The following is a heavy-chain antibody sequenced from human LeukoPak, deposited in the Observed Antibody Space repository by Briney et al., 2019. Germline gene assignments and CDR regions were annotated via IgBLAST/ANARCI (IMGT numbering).Heavy chain of an antibody. D-gene: IGHD1-26*01. J-gene: IGHJ4*02. CDR3: AREPRPVGATSFGYYFDY. CDR1: GYTFTSYY. CDR2: INPSGGST. Sequence: ASVKVSCKASGYTFTSYYMHWVRQAPGQGLEWMGIINPSGGSTSYAQKFQGRVTMTRDTSTSTVYMELSSLRSEDTAVYYCAREPRPVGATSFGYYFDYWGQGTLVTVSS. V-gene: IGHV1-46*01.